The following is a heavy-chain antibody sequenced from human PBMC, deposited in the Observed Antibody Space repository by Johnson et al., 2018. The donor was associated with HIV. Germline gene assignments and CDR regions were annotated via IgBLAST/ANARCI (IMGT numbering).Heavy chain of an antibody. D-gene: IGHD6-13*01. CDR1: GFTFKNYV. Sequence: EQLVESGGGVVQPGGSLRLSCAVSGFTFKNYVMSWVRQAPGKGLAWVSAISGSGGSTYYADSVKGRFTISRDNSKNTLYLQMNSLRAEDTAVYYCAKGGIADSHYTPGPFDLWGQGTVVTVSS. CDR3: AKGGIADSHYTPGPFDL. V-gene: IGHV3-23*04. CDR2: ISGSGGST. J-gene: IGHJ3*01.